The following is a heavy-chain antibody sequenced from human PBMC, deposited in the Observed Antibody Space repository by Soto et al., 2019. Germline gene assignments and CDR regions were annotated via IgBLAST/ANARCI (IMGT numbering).Heavy chain of an antibody. J-gene: IGHJ6*03. Sequence: QVQLVESGGGLVKPGGSLRLSCAASGFTFSDSFMSWSRQTPGKGLEWLSYISGRDGNIYYADSVRGRFTISRDNAKNSVYLQMNGLRGGDTAVYDCAGDHGPNYMAVLGKGTTVTVS. CDR3: AGDHGPNYMAV. V-gene: IGHV3-11*01. CDR1: GFTFSDSF. CDR2: ISGRDGNI.